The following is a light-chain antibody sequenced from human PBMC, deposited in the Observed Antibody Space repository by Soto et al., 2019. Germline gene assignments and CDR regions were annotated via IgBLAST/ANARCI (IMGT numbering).Light chain of an antibody. CDR1: SSDVGGYNY. CDR3: GSYSSIGSLV. Sequence: QSALTQPASVSGSPGQSITISCTGTSSDVGGYNYVSWYQQHPGKAPKVMIYEDSNRPSGVSNRFSGSKSGNTASLTISGLQAEDEADYYCGSYSSIGSLVFGTGTKLTVL. V-gene: IGLV2-14*01. CDR2: EDS. J-gene: IGLJ1*01.